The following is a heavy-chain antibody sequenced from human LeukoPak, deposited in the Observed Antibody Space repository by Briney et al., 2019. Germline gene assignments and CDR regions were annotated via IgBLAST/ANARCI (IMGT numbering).Heavy chain of an antibody. D-gene: IGHD6-19*01. CDR1: GYTFTGYY. V-gene: IGHV1-2*02. CDR2: INPNSGGT. Sequence: ASVKVSCKASGYTFTGYYMHWVRQAPGQGLEWMGWINPNSGGTNYAQKFQGRVTMTRDTSISTAYMELSRLRSDDTAVYYCARSAGTSDYYYYYYMDVWGKGTTVTISS. CDR3: ARSAGTSDYYYYYYMDV. J-gene: IGHJ6*03.